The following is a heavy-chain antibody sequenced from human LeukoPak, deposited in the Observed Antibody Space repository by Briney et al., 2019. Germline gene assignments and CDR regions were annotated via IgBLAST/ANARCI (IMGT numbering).Heavy chain of an antibody. V-gene: IGHV1-2*02. CDR2: INPNSGGT. CDR3: ARVVYSSGWSDY. D-gene: IGHD6-19*01. J-gene: IGHJ4*02. Sequence: ASVKVSCKASGYTFTGYYMHWVRQAPGQGLEWMGWINPNSGGTNYAQKFQGRVTMTRDTSISTAYMELSRLRSDDTAVYYCARVVYSSGWSDYWGQGTLDTVSS. CDR1: GYTFTGYY.